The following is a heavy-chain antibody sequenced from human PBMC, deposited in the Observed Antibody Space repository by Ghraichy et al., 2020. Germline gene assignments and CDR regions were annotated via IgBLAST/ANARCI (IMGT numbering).Heavy chain of an antibody. CDR2: IKQDGSEK. CDR3: ARDIEVLRFLEWLSYYYYYMDV. CDR1: GFTFSSYW. V-gene: IGHV3-7*03. J-gene: IGHJ6*03. Sequence: GESLNISCAASGFTFSSYWMSWVRQAPGKGLEWVANIKQDGSEKYYVDSVKGRFTISRDNAKNSLYLQMNSLRAEDTAVYYCARDIEVLRFLEWLSYYYYYMDVWGKGTTVTVSS. D-gene: IGHD3-3*01.